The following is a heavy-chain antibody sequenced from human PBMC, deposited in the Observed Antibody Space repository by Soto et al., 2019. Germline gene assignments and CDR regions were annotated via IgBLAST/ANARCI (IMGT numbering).Heavy chain of an antibody. Sequence: EEYLVESGGGLVRPGGSLRLSCATSGFPFANAWMNWVRQAPGMGLEWVGRIRSNSDGGTTDYAGPVKGRFTISREDSKHTLYLPINSLKTEDTAVYYCTTPYYYGSGSYRIWGQGTLVTVSS. D-gene: IGHD3-10*01. J-gene: IGHJ4*02. V-gene: IGHV3-15*01. CDR3: TTPYYYGSGSYRI. CDR2: IRSNSDGGTT. CDR1: GFPFANAW.